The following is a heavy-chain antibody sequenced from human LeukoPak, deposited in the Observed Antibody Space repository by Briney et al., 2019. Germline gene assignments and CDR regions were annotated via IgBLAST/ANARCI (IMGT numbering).Heavy chain of an antibody. D-gene: IGHD5-18*01. Sequence: GESLKISCKGPGYSFTSYWIGWVRQMPGKGLEWMGIIYPGDSDTRYSPSFQGQVTISADKSISTAYLQWSSLKASDTAMYYCARQLWSPFDAFDIWGQGTMVTVSS. CDR2: IYPGDSDT. V-gene: IGHV5-51*01. J-gene: IGHJ3*02. CDR3: ARQLWSPFDAFDI. CDR1: GYSFTSYW.